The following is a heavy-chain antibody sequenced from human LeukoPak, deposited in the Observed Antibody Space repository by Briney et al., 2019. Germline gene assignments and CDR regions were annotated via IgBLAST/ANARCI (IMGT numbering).Heavy chain of an antibody. D-gene: IGHD3-22*01. CDR3: ARDSRQYYYDSSGYYP. CDR1: GYTFTGYY. V-gene: IGHV1-2*02. J-gene: IGHJ5*02. Sequence: AASVKVSCKASGYTFTGYYMHWVRQAPGQGLEWMGWINPNSGGTNYAQKFQGRVTMTRDTSISTAYMELSRPRSDDTAVYYCARDSRQYYYDSSGYYPWGQGTLVTVSS. CDR2: INPNSGGT.